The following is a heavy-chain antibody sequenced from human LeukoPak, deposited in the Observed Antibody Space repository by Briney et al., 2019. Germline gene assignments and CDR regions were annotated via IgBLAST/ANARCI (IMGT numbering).Heavy chain of an antibody. Sequence: PGGSLRLSCAASGFTFSTYWMNWVRQAPGKGLEWVSTISSGGHIYYEGSVKGRFTISRDNAKNSLYLQMNSLRAEDTAVYYCARDQDGGKYYYESSGYSHWGQGILVTVSS. J-gene: IGHJ4*02. CDR1: GFTFSTYW. D-gene: IGHD3-22*01. V-gene: IGHV3-21*04. CDR2: ISSGGHI. CDR3: ARDQDGGKYYYESSGYSH.